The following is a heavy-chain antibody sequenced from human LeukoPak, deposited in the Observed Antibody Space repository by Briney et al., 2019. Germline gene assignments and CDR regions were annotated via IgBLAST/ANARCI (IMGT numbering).Heavy chain of an antibody. J-gene: IGHJ6*02. V-gene: IGHV4-61*01. CDR3: ARGFGYYDFWSGYLRSYGMDV. CDR2: INHSGST. D-gene: IGHD3-3*01. Sequence: SETLSLTCTVSGGSVSSGSYHWSWIRQPPGKGLEWIGEINHSGSTNYNPSLKSRVTISVDTSKNQFSLKLSSVTAADTAVYYCARGFGYYDFWSGYLRSYGMDVWGQGTTVTVSS. CDR1: GGSVSSGSYH.